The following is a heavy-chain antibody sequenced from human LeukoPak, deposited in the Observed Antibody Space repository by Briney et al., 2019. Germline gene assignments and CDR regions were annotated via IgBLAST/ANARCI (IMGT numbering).Heavy chain of an antibody. CDR1: GGDFSTYT. CDR2: TIPIFHTA. V-gene: IGHV1-69*01. CDR3: ARDHDSNVYYAQFAY. Sequence: ASVKVSCKASGGDFSTYTINWVRQAPGQGLEWMGGTIPIFHTANYAHKFQGRVTITADESARTAYMELSSLGSDDTAVYYCARDHDSNVYYAQFAYWGQGTLVTVSS. D-gene: IGHD3-22*01. J-gene: IGHJ4*02.